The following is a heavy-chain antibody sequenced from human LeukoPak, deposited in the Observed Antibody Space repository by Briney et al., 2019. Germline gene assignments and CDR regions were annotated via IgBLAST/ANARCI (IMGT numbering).Heavy chain of an antibody. V-gene: IGHV3-7*01. J-gene: IGHJ4*02. CDR3: ATSLGPLTEY. CDR2: IKPDESEK. D-gene: IGHD7-27*01. Sequence: GGSLRLSCAASGFTFSSYWMSWVRQAPGKGLEWVANIKPDESEKYYVDSVKGRFTISRDNAKNILYLQMNSLRAEDTALYYCATSLGPLTEYWGQGTLVTVSS. CDR1: GFTFSSYW.